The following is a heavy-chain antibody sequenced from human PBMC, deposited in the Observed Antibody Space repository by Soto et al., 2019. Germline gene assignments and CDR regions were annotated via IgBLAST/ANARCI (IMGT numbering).Heavy chain of an antibody. V-gene: IGHV4-59*01. Sequence: PSETLSLTCTVSGVSISTYLWSWIRQPPGKGLEWIGYIHNSGSTNYNPSLKSRVTMSVDTSKNQFSLKLSSVTAADTAVYYWARVMIAPTASYYYYGMDVWGQGTTVTVYS. CDR1: GVSISTYL. D-gene: IGHD3-22*01. J-gene: IGHJ6*02. CDR3: ARVMIAPTASYYYYGMDV. CDR2: IHNSGST.